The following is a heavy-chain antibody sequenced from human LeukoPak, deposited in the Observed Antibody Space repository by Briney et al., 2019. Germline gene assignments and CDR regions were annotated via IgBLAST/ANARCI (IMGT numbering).Heavy chain of an antibody. V-gene: IGHV1-2*02. CDR3: ARNRIAVAGTPY. D-gene: IGHD6-19*01. CDR1: GYTFTGYW. CDR2: INPNSGDT. J-gene: IGHJ4*02. Sequence: ASVKVSFKASGYTFTGYWMHWVRQAPGQGLEWMGWINPNSGDTNYGQKFQGRVTMTRDTSISTAYMELSRLRSDDTAVYYCARNRIAVAGTPYWGQGTLVTVSS.